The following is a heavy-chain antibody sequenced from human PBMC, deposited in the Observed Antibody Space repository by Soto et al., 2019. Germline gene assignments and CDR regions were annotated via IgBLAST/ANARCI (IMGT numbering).Heavy chain of an antibody. V-gene: IGHV1-18*01. CDR2: ISAYNGNT. CDR3: ARPNTAVATRLDY. J-gene: IGHJ4*02. D-gene: IGHD5-18*01. CDR1: GYTFTTYG. Sequence: GASVKVSCKASGYTFTTYGISWVRQAPGQGLEWMGWISAYNGNTDYAQNLQGRVTMTTDTSTSTAYMELRSLTSDDTAVYYCARPNTAVATRLDYRAQGTLVTVSS.